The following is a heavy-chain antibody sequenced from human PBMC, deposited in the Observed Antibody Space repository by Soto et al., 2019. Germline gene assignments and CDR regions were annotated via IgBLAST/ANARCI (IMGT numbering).Heavy chain of an antibody. J-gene: IGHJ4*02. CDR1: GYTFTSYG. Sequence: ASVKVSCKASGYTFTSYGISWVRQAPGQGLEWMGWISAYNGNTNYAQKLQGRVTMTTDTSTSTAYMELRSLRSDDTAVYYCARGMFSVVVAATIYFDYWGQGTLVTVSS. CDR3: ARGMFSVVVAATIYFDY. D-gene: IGHD2-15*01. CDR2: ISAYNGNT. V-gene: IGHV1-18*01.